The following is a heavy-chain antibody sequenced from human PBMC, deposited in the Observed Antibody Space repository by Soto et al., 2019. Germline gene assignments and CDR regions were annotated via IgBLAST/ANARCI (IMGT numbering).Heavy chain of an antibody. CDR3: AIDRVESGYPEYFQH. CDR1: GFTVSSNY. CDR2: IYSGGST. J-gene: IGHJ1*01. D-gene: IGHD3-22*01. V-gene: IGHV3-53*01. Sequence: EVQLVESGGGLIQPGGSLRLSCAASGFTVSSNYMSWVRQAPGKGLEWVSVIYSGGSTYYADSVKGRFTISRDNSKNTLYHQMNSLRAEDTAVYYCAIDRVESGYPEYFQHWGQGTLVTVSS.